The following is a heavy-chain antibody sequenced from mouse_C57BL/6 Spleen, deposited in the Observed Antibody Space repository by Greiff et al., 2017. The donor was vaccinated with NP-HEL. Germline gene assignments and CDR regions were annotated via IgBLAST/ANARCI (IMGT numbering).Heavy chain of an antibody. CDR3: ARNGYYDAWFAY. CDR2: ISSGSSTI. Sequence: EVQRVESGGGLVKPGGSRNLPGPPPGFPFVASGIPWFRRAPERGRGGLPYISSGSSTIYYADTVKCRFTISRDNAKNTLFLQMTSLRSEDTAMYYCARNGYYDAWFAYWGQGTLVTVSA. J-gene: IGHJ3*01. V-gene: IGHV5-17*01. CDR1: GFPFVASG. D-gene: IGHD2-3*01.